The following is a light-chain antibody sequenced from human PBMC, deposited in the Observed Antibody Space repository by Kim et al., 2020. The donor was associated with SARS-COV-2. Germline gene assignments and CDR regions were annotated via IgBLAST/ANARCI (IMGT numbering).Light chain of an antibody. CDR3: QHYGSSPPYT. V-gene: IGKV3-20*01. J-gene: IGKJ2*01. CDR2: GAS. CDR1: QSVSSSY. Sequence: SPGERATLSCRASQSVSSSYLAWYQQKPGQASRLLIYGASTRATGIPDRFRGSGSGTDFTLTIIRLGPEDSAVYYCQHYGSSPPYTFGQGTKLEI.